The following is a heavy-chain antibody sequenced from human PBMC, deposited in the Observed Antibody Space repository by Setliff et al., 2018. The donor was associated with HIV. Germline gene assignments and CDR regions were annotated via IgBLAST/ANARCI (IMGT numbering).Heavy chain of an antibody. D-gene: IGHD5-12*01. Sequence: ASVKVSCKASGGTFRGFGISWVVQAPGQGLEWMGQIIPIFGTPRYAQKFQGRVTITADESTSTVYMELSSLRSEDTAVYYCATNPEMATINYYYYYMDVWGKGPRSPSP. V-gene: IGHV1-69*13. CDR1: GGTFRGFG. J-gene: IGHJ6*03. CDR2: IIPIFGTP. CDR3: ATNPEMATINYYYYYMDV.